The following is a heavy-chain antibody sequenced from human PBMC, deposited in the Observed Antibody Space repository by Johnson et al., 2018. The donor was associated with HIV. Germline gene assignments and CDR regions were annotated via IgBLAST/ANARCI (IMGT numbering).Heavy chain of an antibody. CDR3: ARDSPRIVGVPDAFDI. Sequence: QVQLVESGGGVVQPGKSLRLSCAASGFIFSNYPMHWVRQAPGKGLEWVAVISYDGSNKYYADSVKGRFTISRDNSKNTLYLQMNSLRAEDTAVYYCARDSPRIVGVPDAFDIWGQGTMVTVSS. CDR1: GFIFSNYP. J-gene: IGHJ3*02. D-gene: IGHD1-26*01. CDR2: ISYDGSNK. V-gene: IGHV3-30*04.